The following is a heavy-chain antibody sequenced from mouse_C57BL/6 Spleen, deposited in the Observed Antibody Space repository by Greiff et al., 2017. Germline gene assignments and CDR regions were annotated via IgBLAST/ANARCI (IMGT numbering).Heavy chain of an antibody. CDR2: IWWDDDK. D-gene: IGHD2-4*01. V-gene: IGHV8-8*01. J-gene: IGHJ4*01. Sequence: ESGPGILQPSQTLSLTCSFSGFSLSTFGMGVGWISQPSGKGLEWLAHIWWDDDKYYKPATKSRLIISKDTSKNQGFIKIAKVDTADTATYYCARPLYYDYSYAMDYWGQGTSVTVSS. CDR1: GFSLSTFGMG. CDR3: ARPLYYDYSYAMDY.